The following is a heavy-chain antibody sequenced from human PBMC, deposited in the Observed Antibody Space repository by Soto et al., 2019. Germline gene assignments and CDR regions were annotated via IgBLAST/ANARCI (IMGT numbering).Heavy chain of an antibody. V-gene: IGHV1-69*01. D-gene: IGHD6-19*01. J-gene: IGHJ6*02. CDR3: ASRGGQQWLAHYYYGMDV. CDR2: IIPIFGTA. CDR1: GGTFSSYA. Sequence: QVQLVQSGAEVKKPGSSVKVSCKASGGTFSSYAISWVRQAPGQGLEWMGGIIPIFGTANYAQKFQGRVTITADESTSTGYMELSSLRAEDTAVYYCASRGGQQWLAHYYYGMDVWGRGTTVTVSS.